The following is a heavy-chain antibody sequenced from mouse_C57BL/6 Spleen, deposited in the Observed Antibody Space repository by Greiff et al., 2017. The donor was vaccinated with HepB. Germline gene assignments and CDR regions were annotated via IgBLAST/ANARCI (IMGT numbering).Heavy chain of an antibody. V-gene: IGHV1-53*01. Sequence: QVQLQQPGTELVKPGASVKLSCKASGYTFTSYWMHWVKQRPGQGLGWIGNINPSNGGTNYNEKFKSKATLTVDKSSSTAYMQLSSLTSEDSAVFYCARSNPIYYDYDGAMDYWGQGTSVTVSS. CDR2: INPSNGGT. CDR3: ARSNPIYYDYDGAMDY. J-gene: IGHJ4*01. D-gene: IGHD2-4*01. CDR1: GYTFTSYW.